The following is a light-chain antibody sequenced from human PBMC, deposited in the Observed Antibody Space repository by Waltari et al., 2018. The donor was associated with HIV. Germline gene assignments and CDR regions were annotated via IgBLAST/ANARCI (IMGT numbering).Light chain of an antibody. CDR3: AAWDDSLREV. Sequence: QSVLTQPPSASGTPGHSVTISCSGRSSNIGSTFVYWYQQLPGTAPKLLIYRNKQRPSGVPDRFSGSKAGTSSSLAISGLRSEDEADYYCAAWDDSLREVFGGGTKLTVL. CDR1: SSNIGSTF. CDR2: RNK. V-gene: IGLV1-47*01. J-gene: IGLJ3*02.